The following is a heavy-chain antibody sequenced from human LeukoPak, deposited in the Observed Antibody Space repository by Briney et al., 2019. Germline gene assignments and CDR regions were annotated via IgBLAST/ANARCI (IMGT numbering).Heavy chain of an antibody. V-gene: IGHV4-38-2*01. CDR2: IYHTGST. CDR3: ASGCSGGSCFRGSWFDP. Sequence: SETLSLTCAVSGYSISSGYYWGWFRQPPGGGLEWIGSIYHTGSTYYNPSLKNRVTISIDTSKNHFSLKLSSVTAADTAVYYRASGCSGGSCFRGSWFDPWGQGTLVTVSS. D-gene: IGHD2-15*01. CDR1: GYSISSGYY. J-gene: IGHJ5*02.